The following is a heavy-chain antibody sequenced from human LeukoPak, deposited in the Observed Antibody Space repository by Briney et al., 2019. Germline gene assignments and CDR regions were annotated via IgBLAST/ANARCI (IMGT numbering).Heavy chain of an antibody. CDR2: ISAYNGNT. Sequence: ASVKVSCKASGYTFTSYGINWVRQAPAQGPEWMGWISAYNGNTKYAQNLQGRVTMTTDTSTSTAYLELRSLRSDDTAVYYCTRDLPYSSSWESIDYWGQGTLVTVSS. CDR3: TRDLPYSSSWESIDY. V-gene: IGHV1-18*01. J-gene: IGHJ4*02. D-gene: IGHD6-13*01. CDR1: GYTFTSYG.